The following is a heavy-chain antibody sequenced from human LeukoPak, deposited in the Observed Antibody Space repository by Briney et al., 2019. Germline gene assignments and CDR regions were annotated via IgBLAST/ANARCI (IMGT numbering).Heavy chain of an antibody. CDR3: AKGDLFVVGATSFDY. D-gene: IGHD1-26*01. V-gene: IGHV3-30*18. Sequence: GGSLRLSCAASGFTFSSYGMHWVRQAPGKGLEWVAVISYDRSNKYYADSVKGRFTISRDNSKNTLYLQMNSLRAEDTAVYYCAKGDLFVVGATSFDYWGQGTLVTVSS. CDR1: GFTFSSYG. CDR2: ISYDRSNK. J-gene: IGHJ4*02.